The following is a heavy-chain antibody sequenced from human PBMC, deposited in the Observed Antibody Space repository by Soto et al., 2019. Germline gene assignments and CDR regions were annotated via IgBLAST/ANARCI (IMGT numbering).Heavy chain of an antibody. CDR1: GYTFTGYY. CDR2: INPNSGGT. D-gene: IGHD3-10*01. CDR3: AREVTMVRGVANPKSYYYYGMDV. Sequence: ASVKVSFKASGYTFTGYYMHWVRQAPGQGLEWMGWINPNSGGTNYAQKFQGWVTMTRDTSISTAYMELSRLRSDDTAVYYCAREVTMVRGVANPKSYYYYGMDVWGQGTTVTVSS. J-gene: IGHJ6*02. V-gene: IGHV1-2*04.